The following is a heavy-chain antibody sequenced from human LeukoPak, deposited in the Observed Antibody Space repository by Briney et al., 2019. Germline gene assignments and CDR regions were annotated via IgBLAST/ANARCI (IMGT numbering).Heavy chain of an antibody. J-gene: IGHJ4*02. D-gene: IGHD5-24*01. V-gene: IGHV1-8*01. Sequence: HGASVKVSCKASGYTFTSYDINWVRQATGQGLEWMGWMNPNSGNTGYAQKFQGRVTMTRNTSISTAYMELSSLRSEDTAVYYCARVLKRWLQWDNYYFDYWGQGTLVTVSS. CDR1: GYTFTSYD. CDR2: MNPNSGNT. CDR3: ARVLKRWLQWDNYYFDY.